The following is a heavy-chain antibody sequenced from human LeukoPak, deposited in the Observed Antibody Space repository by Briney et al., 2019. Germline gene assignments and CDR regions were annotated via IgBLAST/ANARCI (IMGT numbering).Heavy chain of an antibody. CDR1: GFTFSSYA. V-gene: IGHV3-23*01. CDR3: AKEGEPAAALDY. J-gene: IGHJ4*02. D-gene: IGHD6-13*01. CDR2: ISGSGGST. Sequence: AGGSLRLSCAASGFTFSSYAMSWVRQAPGKGLEWVSAISGSGGSTYYADSVKGRFTISRDNSKNTLYLQMNSLRTEDTALYYCAKEGEPAAALDYWGQGTLVTVSS.